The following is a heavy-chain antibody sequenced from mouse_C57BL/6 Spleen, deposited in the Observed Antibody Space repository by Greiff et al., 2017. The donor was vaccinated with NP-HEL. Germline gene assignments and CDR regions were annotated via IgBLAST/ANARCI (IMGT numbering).Heavy chain of an antibody. J-gene: IGHJ2*01. V-gene: IGHV1-64*01. CDR3: ARDYGSSLDY. D-gene: IGHD1-1*01. Sequence: QVQLQQPWAELVKPGASVKLSCKASGYTFTSYWMHWVKQRPGQGLEWIGMIHPNSGSTNYNEKFKSKATLTVDKSSSTAYMQLSSLTSEDSAVYYCARDYGSSLDYWGQGTTLTVSS. CDR1: GYTFTSYW. CDR2: IHPNSGST.